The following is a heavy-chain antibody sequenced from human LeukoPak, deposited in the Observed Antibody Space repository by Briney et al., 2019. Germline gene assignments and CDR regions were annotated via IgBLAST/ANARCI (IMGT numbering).Heavy chain of an antibody. Sequence: PGGSLRLSCAASGFTFRTYWMHWVRQAPGKGLVWVSRINGDGSSTNYADPVKGRFTISRDNAKNTLYLQMNSLRAEDTAVYYCTTDSDTAASLREYYYMDVWGKGTTVTVSS. V-gene: IGHV3-74*01. J-gene: IGHJ6*03. CDR1: GFTFRTYW. CDR3: TTDSDTAASLREYYYMDV. D-gene: IGHD2-2*01. CDR2: INGDGSST.